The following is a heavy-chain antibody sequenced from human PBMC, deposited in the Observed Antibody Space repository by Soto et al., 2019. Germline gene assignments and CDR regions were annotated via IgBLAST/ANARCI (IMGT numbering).Heavy chain of an antibody. V-gene: IGHV4-34*01. CDR2: SNHSGST. J-gene: IGHJ4*02. Sequence: QVQLQQWGAGLLKPSETLSLTCAVYGGSFSGYNWSWIRQPPGKGLERIGESNHSGSTNSNPSLNSRVTISVDTSKNQFARKMSSVTAADTAGFYCARGESINSDRKKGVDYCGQGTLVTVSS. CDR3: ARGESINSDRKKGVDY. D-gene: IGHD6-6*01. CDR1: GGSFSGYN.